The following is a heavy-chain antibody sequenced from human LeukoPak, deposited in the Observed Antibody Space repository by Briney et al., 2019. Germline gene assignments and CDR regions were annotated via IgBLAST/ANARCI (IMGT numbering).Heavy chain of an antibody. V-gene: IGHV3-53*01. CDR2: LYSSGSA. J-gene: IGHJ2*01. CDR1: GLSVSTNY. Sequence: PGGSLRLSCAASGLSVSTNYMMWVRQAPGKGLECVPILYSSGSAYYADSVKGRFIISRDNSENTLYLQMNSLSAEDTAVYYCASLTGLYPWGRGTLVSVSS. D-gene: IGHD7-27*01. CDR3: ASLTGLYP.